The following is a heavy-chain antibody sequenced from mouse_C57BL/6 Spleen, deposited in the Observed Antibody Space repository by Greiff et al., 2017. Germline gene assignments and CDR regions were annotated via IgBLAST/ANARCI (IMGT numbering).Heavy chain of an antibody. Sequence: QVQLQQPGAELVKPGASVKMSCKASGYTFTSYWITWVKQRPGQGLEWIGDIYPGSGSTNYNEKFKSKATLTVDTSSSTAYMPLSSLTSEDSAVYYCARDYDGYGGYFDYWGQGTTLTVSS. CDR1: GYTFTSYW. V-gene: IGHV1-55*01. CDR2: IYPGSGST. D-gene: IGHD2-3*01. J-gene: IGHJ2*01. CDR3: ARDYDGYGGYFDY.